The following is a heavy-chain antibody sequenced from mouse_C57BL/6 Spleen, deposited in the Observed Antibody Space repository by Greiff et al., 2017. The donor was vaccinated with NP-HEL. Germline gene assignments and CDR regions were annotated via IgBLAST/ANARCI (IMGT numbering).Heavy chain of an antibody. D-gene: IGHD4-1*01. Sequence: EVQLQQSGPELVKPGASVKISCKASGYTFTDYYMNWVKQSHGKSLEWIGDINPNNGGTSYNQKFKGTATLTVDKSSSTAYMELRRLTSEDSAVYYCARQGLTGSFAMDYWGQGSSVTVSS. V-gene: IGHV1-26*01. J-gene: IGHJ4*01. CDR2: INPNNGGT. CDR1: GYTFTDYY. CDR3: ARQGLTGSFAMDY.